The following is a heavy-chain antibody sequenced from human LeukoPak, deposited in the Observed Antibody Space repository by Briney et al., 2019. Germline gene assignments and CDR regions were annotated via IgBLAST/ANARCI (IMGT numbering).Heavy chain of an antibody. CDR3: AKDMNYGGNLYYFDY. D-gene: IGHD4-23*01. Sequence: GGSLRLSCAASGFTFDDYAMHWVRQAPGKGLEWVSGISWNSGSIGYADSVKGRFTISRDNAKNSLYLQKNSLRAEDTALYYCAKDMNYGGNLYYFDYWGQGTLVTVSS. J-gene: IGHJ4*02. V-gene: IGHV3-9*01. CDR2: ISWNSGSI. CDR1: GFTFDDYA.